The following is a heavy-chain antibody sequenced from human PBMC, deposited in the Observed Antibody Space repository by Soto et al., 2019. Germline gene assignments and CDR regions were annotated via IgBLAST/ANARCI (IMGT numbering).Heavy chain of an antibody. CDR3: ASFRAVAGTTSRLFDY. Sequence: QVQLVQSGAEVKKPGSSVKVSCKASGGTFSSYAISWVRQAPGQGLEWMGGIIPIFGTANYAQKFQGRVTITADESTSTGYMELSSLRSEDKAVYYCASFRAVAGTTSRLFDYWGQGTLVTVSS. CDR2: IIPIFGTA. J-gene: IGHJ4*02. V-gene: IGHV1-69*01. CDR1: GGTFSSYA. D-gene: IGHD6-13*01.